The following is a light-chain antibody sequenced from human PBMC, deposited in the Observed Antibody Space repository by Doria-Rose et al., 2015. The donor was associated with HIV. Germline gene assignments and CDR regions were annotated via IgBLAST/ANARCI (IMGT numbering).Light chain of an antibody. CDR1: QSFSSTY. V-gene: IGKV3-20*01. J-gene: IGKJ1*01. CDR3: RQYGSSWT. Sequence: TQSPGTLSLSPGERATLSCRASQSFSSTYLAWYQQKPGQAPSLLIYDESTRATGIPDRFSASGSGTDFTLTINRLEPEDFARYYWRQYGSSWTFGQGTKVEI. CDR2: DES.